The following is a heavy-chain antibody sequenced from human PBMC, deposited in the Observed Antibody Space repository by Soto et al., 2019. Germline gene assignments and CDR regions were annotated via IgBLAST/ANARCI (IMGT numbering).Heavy chain of an antibody. CDR3: AREAVGGVTTPDAFDI. J-gene: IGHJ3*02. V-gene: IGHV1-46*01. CDR1: GYTFTSYY. D-gene: IGHD1-26*01. CDR2: INPSGGST. Sequence: ASVKVSCKASGYTFTSYYMHWVRQAPGQGLEWMGIINPSGGSTSYAQKFQGRVTMTRDTSTSTVYMELSSLRSEDTAVYYCAREAVGGVTTPDAFDIWGQGTMVTVSS.